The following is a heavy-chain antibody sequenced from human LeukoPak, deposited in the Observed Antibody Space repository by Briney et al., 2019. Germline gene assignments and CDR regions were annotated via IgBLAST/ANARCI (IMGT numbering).Heavy chain of an antibody. D-gene: IGHD3-10*01. Sequence: SETLSLTCTVSGGSISSYYWSWIRQPAGKGLEWIGRIYTSGSTNYNPSLKSRVTISVDTSKNQFSLKLSSVTAADTAVYYCAREGYGSGSYFFDYWGQGTLVTVSS. CDR2: IYTSGST. V-gene: IGHV4-4*07. J-gene: IGHJ4*02. CDR1: GGSISSYY. CDR3: AREGYGSGSYFFDY.